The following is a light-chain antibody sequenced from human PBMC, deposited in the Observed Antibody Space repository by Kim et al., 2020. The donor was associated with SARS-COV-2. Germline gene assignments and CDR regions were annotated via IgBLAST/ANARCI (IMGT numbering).Light chain of an antibody. Sequence: SYELTQPSSVSVSPGQTARITCSGDVLTKKYTRWFQQKSGQAPLMVIYKDSERPSGIPERFSGSSSGTTVTLTISGAQVEDEADYYCYSVADKNLVFGGG. CDR1: VLTKKY. J-gene: IGLJ2*01. CDR3: YSVADKNLV. CDR2: KDS. V-gene: IGLV3-27*01.